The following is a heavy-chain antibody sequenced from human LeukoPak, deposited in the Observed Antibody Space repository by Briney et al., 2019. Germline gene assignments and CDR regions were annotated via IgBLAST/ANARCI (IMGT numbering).Heavy chain of an antibody. CDR3: ATTGYYYDSSGYYYHIDY. CDR2: IYYSGST. V-gene: IGHV4-39*01. D-gene: IGHD3-22*01. J-gene: IGHJ4*02. CDR1: GGSISSSSYY. Sequence: PSETLSLTCTVSGGSISSSSYYWGWIRQPPGKGLEWIGSIYYSGSTYYNPSLKSRVTISVDTSKNQFSLKLSSVTAADTAVYYCATTGYYYDSSGYYYHIDYWGQGTLVTVSS.